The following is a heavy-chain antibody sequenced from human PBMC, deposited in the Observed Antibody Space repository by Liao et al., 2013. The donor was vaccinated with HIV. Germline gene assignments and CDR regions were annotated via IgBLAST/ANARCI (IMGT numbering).Heavy chain of an antibody. V-gene: IGHV4-59*01. J-gene: IGHJ5*02. Sequence: GGSISSYYWSWIRQPPGKGLEWIGYIYYSGSTNYNPSLKSRVTISVDTSKNQFSLKLSSVTAADTAVYYCARVGGAYDFWSGYYHWFDPWGRGNPWXPSPQ. CDR2: IYYSGST. CDR1: GGSISSYY. D-gene: IGHD3-3*01. CDR3: ARVGGAYDFWSGYYHWFDP.